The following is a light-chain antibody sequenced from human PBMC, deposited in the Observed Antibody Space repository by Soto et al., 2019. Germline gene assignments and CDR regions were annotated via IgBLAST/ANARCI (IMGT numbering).Light chain of an antibody. CDR1: SSDVGGYNY. CDR3: SSYTSTNTLAV. J-gene: IGLJ1*01. CDR2: EVS. Sequence: QSALTQPASVSGSPGQSITISCTGTSSDVGGYNYVSWYQQHAGFAPKLIIYEVSNRPSGVSNRFSGSESGDTASLTISGLQAEDEADYYCSSYTSTNTLAVFGTGTKLTVL. V-gene: IGLV2-14*01.